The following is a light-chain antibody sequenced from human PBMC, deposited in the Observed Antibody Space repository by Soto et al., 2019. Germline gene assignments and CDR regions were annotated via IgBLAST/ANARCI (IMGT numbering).Light chain of an antibody. CDR1: ASTIGRNY. V-gene: IGLV1-47*03. CDR3: AAWDDNLSGFYV. CDR2: RNS. Sequence: QSVLTQSPSASGTPGQRVTISCSGSASTIGRNYVYWYQQLPGMAPKLLIYRNSQRPSGVPDRFSGSKSGTSASLAISVLWSEDEADYYCAAWDDNLSGFYVFGAGTKVTVL. J-gene: IGLJ1*01.